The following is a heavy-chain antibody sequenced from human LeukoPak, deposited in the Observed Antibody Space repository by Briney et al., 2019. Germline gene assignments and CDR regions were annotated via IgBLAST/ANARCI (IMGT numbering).Heavy chain of an antibody. Sequence: GGSLRLSCAASGFTFSNYAMHWVRQAPGKGLEWVAVISYDGSNKYYAESVKGRFTTSRDNSKNTLYLQMNSLRAEDTAAYYCARGAAPVFDYWGQGTLVTVSS. CDR1: GFTFSNYA. J-gene: IGHJ4*02. D-gene: IGHD2-2*01. CDR3: ARGAAPVFDY. CDR2: ISYDGSNK. V-gene: IGHV3-30-3*01.